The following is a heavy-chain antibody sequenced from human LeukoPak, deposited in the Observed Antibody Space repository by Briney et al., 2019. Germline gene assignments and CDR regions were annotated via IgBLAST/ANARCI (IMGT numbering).Heavy chain of an antibody. V-gene: IGHV4-4*02. CDR2: IYHSGST. Sequence: KPSGTLSLTCAVSGVSINSSNWWSWVRQPPGKGLEWIGEIYHSGSTNYNPSLESRVTISVDKSKNQFSLKLSSVTAADTAVYYCASLLERKDYWGQGTLVTVSS. D-gene: IGHD1-1*01. CDR3: ASLLERKDY. J-gene: IGHJ4*02. CDR1: GVSINSSNW.